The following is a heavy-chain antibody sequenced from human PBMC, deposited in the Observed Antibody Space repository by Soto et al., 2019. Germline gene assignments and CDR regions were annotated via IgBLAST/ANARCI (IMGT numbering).Heavy chain of an antibody. CDR3: AREGYCSSGSCALYSHEYFGMDV. CDR2: MNPNSGNT. J-gene: IGHJ6*02. D-gene: IGHD2-15*01. CDR1: GYTFTSYD. V-gene: IGHV1-8*01. Sequence: QVQLVQSGAEVKKPGASVKVSCKASGYTFTSYDINWVRQATGQGLEWMGWMNPNSGNTNYAQKLKGRVTMTTDTFTSTAYMELRSLTSDDTAVYYCAREGYCSSGSCALYSHEYFGMDVWGQGTTVTVSS.